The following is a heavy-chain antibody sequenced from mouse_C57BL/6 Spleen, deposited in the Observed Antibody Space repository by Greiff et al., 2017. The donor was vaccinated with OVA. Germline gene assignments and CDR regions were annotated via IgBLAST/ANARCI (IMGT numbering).Heavy chain of an antibody. J-gene: IGHJ1*03. D-gene: IGHD1-1*01. Sequence: EVKVEESGGGLVQPGGSMKLSCVASGFTFSNYWMNWVRQSPEKGLEWVAQIRLKSDNYATHYAESVKGRFTISRDDSKSSVYLQMNNLRAEDTGIYYCTAYGYWYFDVWGTGTTVTVSS. CDR2: IRLKSDNYAT. V-gene: IGHV6-3*01. CDR3: TAYGYWYFDV. CDR1: GFTFSNYW.